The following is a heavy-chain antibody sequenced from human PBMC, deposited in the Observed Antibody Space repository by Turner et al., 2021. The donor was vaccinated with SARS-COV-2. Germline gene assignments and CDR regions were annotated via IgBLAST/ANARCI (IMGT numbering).Heavy chain of an antibody. CDR2: ISISSSYI. CDR3: DSSVSYVIDF. J-gene: IGHJ4*02. V-gene: IGHV3-21*01. Sequence: EVQLVESGGGLVKPGGSMRLSCAASGFTFSSYSMNWVLQSPGKGLEWVSSISISSSYIYYAYSVKGRFTISRDNTKSSLTLQMSSLRAEVTAVDFCDSSVSYVIDFWGQGTLVTVSS. CDR1: GFTFSSYS. D-gene: IGHD1-26*01.